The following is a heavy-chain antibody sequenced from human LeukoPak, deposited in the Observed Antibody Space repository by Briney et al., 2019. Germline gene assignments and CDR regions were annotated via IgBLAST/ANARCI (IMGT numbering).Heavy chain of an antibody. Sequence: ASVKVSCKASGYTFTGYGISWVRQAPGQGLEWMGWISAYNGNTNFAQKLQGRVTMTTDTSTGTAYMDLRSLRSDDTAVYYCARDQAATNTQVRFCLDWGQGTLVTVSS. CDR3: ARDQAATNTQVRFCLD. J-gene: IGHJ4*02. CDR2: ISAYNGNT. CDR1: GYTFTGYG. V-gene: IGHV1-18*01. D-gene: IGHD3-9*01.